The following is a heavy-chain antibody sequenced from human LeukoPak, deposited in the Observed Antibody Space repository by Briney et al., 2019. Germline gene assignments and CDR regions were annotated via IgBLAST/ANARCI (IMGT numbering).Heavy chain of an antibody. CDR1: GFTFSNAW. CDR2: IKSKTDGGTT. CDR3: TTDALVVLAANPVDY. V-gene: IGHV3-15*01. J-gene: IGHJ4*02. D-gene: IGHD2-2*01. Sequence: GGSLRLSCAASGFTFSNAWMSWVRQAPGKGLEWVGRIKSKTDGGTTDYAAPVKGRFTISRDDSKNTLYLQMNSLKTEDTAVYYCTTDALVVLAANPVDYWGQGTLVTVSS.